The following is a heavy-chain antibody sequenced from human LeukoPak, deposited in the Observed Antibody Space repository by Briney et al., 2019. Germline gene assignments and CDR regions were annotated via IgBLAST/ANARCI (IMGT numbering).Heavy chain of an antibody. CDR3: ARGPYSSGWYEARKYYFDY. CDR1: GGSFSGYF. CDR2: INHSGST. J-gene: IGHJ4*02. Sequence: SETLSLTCAVYGGSFSGYFWSWIRQPPGKGLEWIGEINHSGSTNYNPSLKSRVTISVDTSKNQFSLKLSSVAAADTAVYYCARGPYSSGWYEARKYYFDYWGQGTLVTVSS. D-gene: IGHD6-19*01. V-gene: IGHV4-34*01.